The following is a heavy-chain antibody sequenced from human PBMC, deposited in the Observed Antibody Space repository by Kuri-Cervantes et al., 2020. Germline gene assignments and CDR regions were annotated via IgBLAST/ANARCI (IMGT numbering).Heavy chain of an antibody. V-gene: IGHV1-46*01. J-gene: IGHJ3*02. Sequence: ASVKVSCKASGYTFTSYYMHWVRQAPGQGLEWMGIINPSGGSATYAQKFQGRVTMTRDKSTSTVYMELSSLRSDDTAVYYCAILYCSGGSCYFDAFDIWGQGTMVTVSS. D-gene: IGHD2-15*01. CDR1: GYTFTSYY. CDR3: AILYCSGGSCYFDAFDI. CDR2: INPSGGSA.